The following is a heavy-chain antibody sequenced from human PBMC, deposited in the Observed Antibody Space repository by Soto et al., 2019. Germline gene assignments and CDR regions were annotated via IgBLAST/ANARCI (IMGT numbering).Heavy chain of an antibody. CDR1: GGTFSSYA. D-gene: IGHD1-26*01. J-gene: IGHJ3*02. Sequence: QVQLVQSGAEVKKPGSSVKVSCKASGGTFSSYAISWVRQAPGQGLEWMGGIIPIFGTANYAQKLQGRVTITADKSTSTAYMELSSLRSEDTAVYYCASPYSGSYPGAFDIWGQGTMVTVSS. V-gene: IGHV1-69*06. CDR2: IIPIFGTA. CDR3: ASPYSGSYPGAFDI.